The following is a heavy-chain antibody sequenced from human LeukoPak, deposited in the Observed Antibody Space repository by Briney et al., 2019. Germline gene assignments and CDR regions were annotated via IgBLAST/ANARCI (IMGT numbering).Heavy chain of an antibody. J-gene: IGHJ4*02. CDR1: GFTFSSTS. CDR2: ISSGSSYI. V-gene: IGHV3-21*01. D-gene: IGHD1-26*01. Sequence: GGSLRLSCAASGFTFSSTSMNWVRQAPGKGLEWVSSISSGSSYIFYADSVKGRFTISRDNAKNSLYLQTNSLRAEDTAVYYCAREFFDREGGTTVLDYWGQGTLVTVSS. CDR3: AREFFDREGGTTVLDY.